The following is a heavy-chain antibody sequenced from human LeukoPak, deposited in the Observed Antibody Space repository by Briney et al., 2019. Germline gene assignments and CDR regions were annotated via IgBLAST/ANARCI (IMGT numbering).Heavy chain of an antibody. J-gene: IGHJ3*02. CDR1: GYTFTSYG. CDR2: ISAYNGNT. D-gene: IGHD1-26*01. V-gene: IGHV1-18*01. Sequence: GASVKVSCKASGYTFTSYGISWVRQAPGQGLEWMGWISAYNGNTNYAQKLQGRVTMTTDTSTSTAYMELRSLRSDDTAVYYCATKSGSYNKGDAFDIWGQGTMVTVSS. CDR3: ATKSGSYNKGDAFDI.